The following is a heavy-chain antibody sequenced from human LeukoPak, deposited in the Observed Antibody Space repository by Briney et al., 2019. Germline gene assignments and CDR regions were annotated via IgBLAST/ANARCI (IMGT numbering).Heavy chain of an antibody. D-gene: IGHD3-9*01. CDR2: ISAYNGNT. V-gene: IGHV1-18*01. CDR1: GYTFTSYG. CDR3: ARDSRYFAWQTVDY. J-gene: IGHJ4*02. Sequence: ASVKVSCKASGYTFTSYGISWVRQAPGQGLEWMGWISAYNGNTNYAQKLQGRVTMTTDTSTSTAYMELRSLRSDDTAVYYCARDSRYFAWQTVDYWGQGTLVTVSS.